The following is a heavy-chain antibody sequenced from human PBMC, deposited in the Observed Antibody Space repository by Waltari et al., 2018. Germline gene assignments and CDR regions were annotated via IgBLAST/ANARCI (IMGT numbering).Heavy chain of an antibody. CDR1: GFTFSSYA. CDR3: AKGHSSSWPNWFDP. V-gene: IGHV3-23*03. CDR2: IYSGGST. J-gene: IGHJ5*02. Sequence: EVQLLESGGGLVQPGGSLRPSCAASGFTFSSYAMSWVRQAPGKGLEWVSVIYSGGSTYYADSVKGRFTISRDNSKNTLYLQMNSLRAEDTAVYYCAKGHSSSWPNWFDPWGQGTLVTVSS. D-gene: IGHD6-13*01.